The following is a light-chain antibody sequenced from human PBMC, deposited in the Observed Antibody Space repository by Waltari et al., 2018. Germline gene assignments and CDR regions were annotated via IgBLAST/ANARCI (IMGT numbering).Light chain of an antibody. V-gene: IGKV4-1*01. Sequence: DIVMTQSPDSLAVSLGERATLNCKSSQSVLSSSDNKNYLAWYQQKPGQPPKLFIYWSSTRESGVPDRFSGSGSGTDFALTISSLQAEDVAVYYCQHYYTSPPTFGGGTKVEIK. CDR3: QHYYTSPPT. CDR2: WSS. CDR1: QSVLSSSDNKNY. J-gene: IGKJ4*01.